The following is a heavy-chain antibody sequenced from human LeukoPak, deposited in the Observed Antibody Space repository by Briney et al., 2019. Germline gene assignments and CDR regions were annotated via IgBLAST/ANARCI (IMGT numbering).Heavy chain of an antibody. Sequence: KPSETLSLTCTVSGDSISSYYWSWIRQPPGKGLEWIGYIYYSGSTKYNPSLKSRVTISLDTSKNQFSLKLSSVTAADTAVYYCARESSGSYYSYYYPDMDVWGQGTTVTVSS. D-gene: IGHD1-26*01. J-gene: IGHJ6*02. CDR1: GDSISSYY. CDR3: ARESSGSYYSYYYPDMDV. CDR2: IYYSGST. V-gene: IGHV4-59*01.